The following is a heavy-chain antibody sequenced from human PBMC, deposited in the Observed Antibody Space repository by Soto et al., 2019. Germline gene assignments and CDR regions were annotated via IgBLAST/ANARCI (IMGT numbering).Heavy chain of an antibody. V-gene: IGHV3-21*01. D-gene: IGHD2-2*01. Sequence: GGAPRLSRAAPGFTFRTYSMKWVRQAPGKGLEWVSSISTSSNYITYADSVKGRFTISRDNAKNSLYLQMNSLRAEDTAVYYCAVPAAMKGPGYWGQGTLVTVSS. J-gene: IGHJ4*02. CDR3: AVPAAMKGPGY. CDR1: GFTFRTYS. CDR2: ISTSSNYI.